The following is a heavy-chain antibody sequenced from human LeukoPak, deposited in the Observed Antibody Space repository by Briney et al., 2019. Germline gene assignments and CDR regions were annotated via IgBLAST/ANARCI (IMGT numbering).Heavy chain of an antibody. D-gene: IGHD3-10*01. CDR3: TTEFQTLITMVRGAFDY. J-gene: IGHJ4*02. CDR2: IKSKTDGRTT. CDR1: GFTFSNAW. V-gene: IGHV3-15*01. Sequence: GGSLRLSCAASGFTFSNAWMSWVRQAPGKGLEWVGRIKSKTDGRTTDYAAPVKGRFTISRDDSKNTLYLQMNSLKTEDTAVYYCTTEFQTLITMVRGAFDYWGQGTLVTVSS.